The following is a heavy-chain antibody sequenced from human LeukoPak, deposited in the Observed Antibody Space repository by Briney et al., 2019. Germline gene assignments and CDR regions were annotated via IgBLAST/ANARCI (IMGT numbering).Heavy chain of an antibody. CDR2: IYYSGTT. CDR1: GGSISASSYY. J-gene: IGHJ4*02. V-gene: IGHV4-39*01. D-gene: IGHD2-15*01. Sequence: PSETLSLTCTVSGGSISASSYYWGWIRQPPGKGLEWIATIYYSGTTYYNPSLKSRVTISVDTSKNQFSLNLSSVTAADTVVFYWGGGGGGGGGDFDYWGKGTLVTVP. CDR3: GGGGGGGGGDFDY.